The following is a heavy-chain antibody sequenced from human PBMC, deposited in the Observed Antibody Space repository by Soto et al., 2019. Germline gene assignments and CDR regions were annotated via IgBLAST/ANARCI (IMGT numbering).Heavy chain of an antibody. Sequence: PGESLKISCKGSGYSFAGYWITWVRQKPGKGLEWMGRIDPSDSHTYYSPSFGGHVTISVTKSITTVFLQWSSLRASDTAMYYCARQIYDSDTGPNFQYYFDSWGQGTPVTVSS. CDR3: ARQIYDSDTGPNFQYYFDS. CDR1: GYSFAGYW. V-gene: IGHV5-10-1*01. CDR2: IDPSDSHT. D-gene: IGHD3-22*01. J-gene: IGHJ4*02.